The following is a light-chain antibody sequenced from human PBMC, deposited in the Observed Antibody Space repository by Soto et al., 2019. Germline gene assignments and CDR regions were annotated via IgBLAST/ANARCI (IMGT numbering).Light chain of an antibody. CDR3: SSYTSIITVV. CDR2: DVN. J-gene: IGLJ2*01. Sequence: QSALTQPASVSGSPGQSITISCTGTSSDVGGYNYVSWYQHHPGKAPKLLIYDVNNRPSGVSDRFSGSKSGNTASLTISRLQTEDEADYYCSSYTSIITVVFGGGTKLTVL. V-gene: IGLV2-14*01. CDR1: SSDVGGYNY.